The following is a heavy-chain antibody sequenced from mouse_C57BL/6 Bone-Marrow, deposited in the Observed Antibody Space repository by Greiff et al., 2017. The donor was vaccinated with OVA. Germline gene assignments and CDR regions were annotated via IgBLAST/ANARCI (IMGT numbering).Heavy chain of an antibody. Sequence: EVKLVESGGDLVKPGGSLKLSCAASGFTFSSYGMSWVRQTPDKRLEWVATISSGGSYTYYPDSVKGRFTISRDNAKNTLYLQMSSLKSEDTAMYYCARHAGPWGQGTLVTVSA. CDR2: ISSGGSYT. V-gene: IGHV5-6*01. J-gene: IGHJ3*01. D-gene: IGHD4-1*01. CDR1: GFTFSSYG. CDR3: ARHAGP.